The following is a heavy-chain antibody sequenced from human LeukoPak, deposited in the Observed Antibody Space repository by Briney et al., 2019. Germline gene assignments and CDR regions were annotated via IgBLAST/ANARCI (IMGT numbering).Heavy chain of an antibody. Sequence: SETLSLTCTVSGYSISSGYYWGWIRQAPGKGLEWIGSIYHSGSTYYNPSLKSRVTISVDTSKNHFSLKLSSVTAADTALYYCARVREYCTGISRFAFDIWGQGTMVTVSS. J-gene: IGHJ3*02. CDR2: IYHSGST. D-gene: IGHD2-8*02. CDR1: GYSISSGYY. V-gene: IGHV4-38-2*02. CDR3: ARVREYCTGISRFAFDI.